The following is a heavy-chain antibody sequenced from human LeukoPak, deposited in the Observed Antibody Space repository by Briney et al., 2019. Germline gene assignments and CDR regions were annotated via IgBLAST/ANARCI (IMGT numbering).Heavy chain of an antibody. Sequence: GASVKVSCKASGYTFTSYDINWVRQATGQGLEWMGWMNPNSGNTGYAQKFQGRVTLTRNTSISTAYMELSSLRSEDTAVYYCARGIRDILTGYYADHWGQGTLVTVSS. D-gene: IGHD3-9*01. V-gene: IGHV1-8*01. CDR1: GYTFTSYD. J-gene: IGHJ4*02. CDR3: ARGIRDILTGYYADH. CDR2: MNPNSGNT.